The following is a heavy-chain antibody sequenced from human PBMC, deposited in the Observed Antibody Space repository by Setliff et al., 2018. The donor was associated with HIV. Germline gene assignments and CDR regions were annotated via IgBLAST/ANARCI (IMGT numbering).Heavy chain of an antibody. Sequence: GGSLRLSCTASGFTFSSYAMGWVRQAPGKGLEWVSVIRGSGGSTYYADSVKGRFTISRDESKNTLSLQMNSLRAEDTAVYYCARDDGNWNQGIDSWGQGTLVTVSS. V-gene: IGHV3-23*01. J-gene: IGHJ4*02. D-gene: IGHD1-1*01. CDR1: GFTFSSYA. CDR2: IRGSGGST. CDR3: ARDDGNWNQGIDS.